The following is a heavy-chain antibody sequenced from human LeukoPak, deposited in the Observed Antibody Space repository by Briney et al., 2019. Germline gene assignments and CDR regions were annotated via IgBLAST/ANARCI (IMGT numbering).Heavy chain of an antibody. CDR2: ISYSGST. V-gene: IGHV4-59*01. CDR1: GGSISSYY. Sequence: SETLSLTCTVSGGSISSYYWNWIRQPPGKGLEWIGYISYSGSTNYNPSLKSRVTLSLDTSKNQFSLNLRSVTAADTAVYYCARGRNWFDFWGQGTLVTVSS. CDR3: ARGRNWFDF. J-gene: IGHJ5*01.